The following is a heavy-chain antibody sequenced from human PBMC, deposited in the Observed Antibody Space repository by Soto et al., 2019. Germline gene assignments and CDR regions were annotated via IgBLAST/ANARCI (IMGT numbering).Heavy chain of an antibody. D-gene: IGHD3-10*01. CDR3: ATPTYYYGSGSYYRLDY. V-gene: IGHV1-24*01. Sequence: VKVSCKVSGYTLTELSMHWVRQAPGKGLEWMGGFDPEDGETIYAQKFQGRVTMTEDTSTDTAYMELSSLRSEDTAVYYCATPTYYYGSGSYYRLDYWGQGTLVTVSS. J-gene: IGHJ4*02. CDR1: GYTLTELS. CDR2: FDPEDGET.